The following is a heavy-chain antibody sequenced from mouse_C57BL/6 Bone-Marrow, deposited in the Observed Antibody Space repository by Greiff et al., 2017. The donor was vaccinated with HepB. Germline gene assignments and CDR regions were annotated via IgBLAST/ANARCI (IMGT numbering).Heavy chain of an antibody. Sequence: VQLQQSGPELVKPGASVKLSCKASGYTFTSYDINWVKQRPGQGLEWIGWIYPRDGSTKYNEKFKGKATLTVDTSSSTAYMELHSLTSEDSAVYFCARHDGYYDYAMDYWGQGTSVTVSS. CDR1: GYTFTSYD. CDR2: IYPRDGST. CDR3: ARHDGYYDYAMDY. D-gene: IGHD2-3*01. J-gene: IGHJ4*01. V-gene: IGHV1-85*01.